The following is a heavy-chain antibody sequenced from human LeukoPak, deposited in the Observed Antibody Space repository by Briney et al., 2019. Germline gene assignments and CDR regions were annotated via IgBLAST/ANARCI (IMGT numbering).Heavy chain of an antibody. V-gene: IGHV1-2*02. CDR1: GYTFSDYY. D-gene: IGHD2-8*01. CDR2: SNPDSSGT. CDR3: ARDQGNGGNYYDY. J-gene: IGHJ4*02. Sequence: ASVKVSCKTSGYTFSDYYMHWVRQAPGQGLEWMGWSNPDSSGTNYAQKFQGRVTMTRDTSIRTAYMELSRLRSDDTAVYYCARDQGNGGNYYDYWGQGTLVTVSS.